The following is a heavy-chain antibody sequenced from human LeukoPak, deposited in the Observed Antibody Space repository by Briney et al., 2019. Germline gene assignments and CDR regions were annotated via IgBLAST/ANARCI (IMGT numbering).Heavy chain of an antibody. J-gene: IGHJ6*02. V-gene: IGHV3-30-3*01. CDR3: ARGYDFWSGYQPLYYYGMDV. D-gene: IGHD3-3*01. Sequence: GGSLRLSCAASGFTLSNHWMYWVRQAPGKGLEWVAVISYDGSNKYYADSVKGRFTISRDNSKNTLYLQMNSLRAEDTAVYYCARGYDFWSGYQPLYYYGMDVWGQGTTVTVSS. CDR2: ISYDGSNK. CDR1: GFTLSNHW.